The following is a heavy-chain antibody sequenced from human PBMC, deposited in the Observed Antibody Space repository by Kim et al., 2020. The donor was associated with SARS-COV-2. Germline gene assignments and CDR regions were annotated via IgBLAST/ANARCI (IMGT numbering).Heavy chain of an antibody. V-gene: IGHV3-33*01. CDR1: GFTFSSYG. J-gene: IGHJ5*02. CDR2: IWYDGSNK. D-gene: IGHD4-17*01. Sequence: GSLRLSCAASGFTFSSYGMHWVRQAPGKGLEWVAVIWYDGSNKYYADSVKGRFTISRDNSKNTLYLQMNSLRAEDTAVYYCARDKGATVVTPFWFDPWGQGTLVTVSS. CDR3: ARDKGATVVTPFWFDP.